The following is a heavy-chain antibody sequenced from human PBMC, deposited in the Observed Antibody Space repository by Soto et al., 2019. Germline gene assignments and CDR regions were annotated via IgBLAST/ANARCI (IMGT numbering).Heavy chain of an antibody. CDR1: GYTFSSYY. D-gene: IGHD3-3*01. CDR2: INPSDGYT. J-gene: IGHJ6*02. V-gene: IGHV1-46*01. Sequence: ASVKVSCKASGYTFSSYYMNWVRQAPGQGLEWLGIINPSDGYTTYSQKFLGRVTITSDTSTSTVYMELSSLSSEDTAVYYCARVGHYYYGMDAWGQGTTVTVSS. CDR3: ARVGHYYYGMDA.